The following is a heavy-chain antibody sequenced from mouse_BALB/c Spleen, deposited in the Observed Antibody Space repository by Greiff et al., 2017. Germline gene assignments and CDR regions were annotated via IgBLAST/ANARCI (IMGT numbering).Heavy chain of an antibody. J-gene: IGHJ2*01. V-gene: IGHV14-4*02. D-gene: IGHD3-3*01. CDR2: IDPENGDT. CDR3: SWAGDYYFAY. Sequence: EVQLQQSGAELVRSGASVKLSCTASGFNIKDYYMHWVKQRPEQGLEWIGWIDPENGDTEYAPKFQGKATMTADTSSNTAYLQLSSLTAEDTAVYYCSWAGDYYFAYRGEGSTHT. CDR1: GFNIKDYY.